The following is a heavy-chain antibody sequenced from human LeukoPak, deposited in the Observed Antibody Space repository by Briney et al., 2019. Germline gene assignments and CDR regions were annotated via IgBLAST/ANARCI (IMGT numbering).Heavy chain of an antibody. CDR2: IIPIFGTA. V-gene: IGHV1-69*13. CDR1: GGTFSSYA. D-gene: IGHD3-10*01. J-gene: IGHJ3*02. Sequence: SVKVSCKASGGTFSSYAISWVRQAPGQGLEWMGGIIPIFGTANYAQKFQGRVTITADESTSTAYMELSSLRSEDTAVYYCASVMVRGVINDAFDIWGQGTMVTVSS. CDR3: ASVMVRGVINDAFDI.